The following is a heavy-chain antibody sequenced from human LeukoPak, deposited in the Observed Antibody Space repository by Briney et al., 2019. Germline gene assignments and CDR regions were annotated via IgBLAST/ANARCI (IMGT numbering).Heavy chain of an antibody. J-gene: IGHJ4*02. CDR3: AKSDYGGNSDYFDY. D-gene: IGHD4-23*01. V-gene: IGHV3-23*01. CDR2: ITGSADIT. CDR1: GFTFSNYG. Sequence: PGGTLRLSCAASGFTFSNYGMNWVRQAPGKGLEWVSGITGSADITYYADSVKGRFTISRDNSKNTLYLQMNSLRAEDTAVYYCAKSDYGGNSDYFDYWGQGTLVTVSS.